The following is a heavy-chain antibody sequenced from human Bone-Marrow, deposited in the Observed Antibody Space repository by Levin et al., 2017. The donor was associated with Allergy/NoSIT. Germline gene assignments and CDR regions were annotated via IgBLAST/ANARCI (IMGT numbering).Heavy chain of an antibody. J-gene: IGHJ3*02. V-gene: IGHV3-23*01. CDR1: GFTFSSYA. D-gene: IGHD3-3*01. Sequence: AGGSLRLSCAASGFTFSSYAMSWVRQAPGKGLEWVSLISGSGDITYYTDSVKGRFTVSNDISKNTLSLQMNSLRAEDTAVYYCARSTIFGVVRAFDIWGQGTMVTVSS. CDR2: ISGSGDIT. CDR3: ARSTIFGVVRAFDI.